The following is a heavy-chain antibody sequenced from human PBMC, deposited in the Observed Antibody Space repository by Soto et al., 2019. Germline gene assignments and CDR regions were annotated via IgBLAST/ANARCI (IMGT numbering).Heavy chain of an antibody. CDR2: IYYSGST. J-gene: IGHJ4*02. Sequence: SETLSLTCTVSGGSISSSSYYWGWIRQPPGKGLEWIGSIYYSGSTYYNPSLKSRVTISVDTSKNQFSLKLSSVTAADTAVYYCARLQAGLWETDPNWGQGTLVTVSS. V-gene: IGHV4-39*01. CDR1: GGSISSSSYY. D-gene: IGHD1-26*01. CDR3: ARLQAGLWETDPN.